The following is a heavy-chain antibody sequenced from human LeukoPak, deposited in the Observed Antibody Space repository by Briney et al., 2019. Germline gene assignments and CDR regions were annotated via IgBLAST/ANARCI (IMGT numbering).Heavy chain of an antibody. CDR3: ARAITNWGPVRQSVY. Sequence: GASVKVSCKASGYTFTDYYIHWVRQAPGQGLQWMGWINPNGGGTNYVQKFQGRVTMTRDTSLSTAYMELSRLRSDDTAVYYCARAITNWGPVRQSVYWGQGTLVTVSS. D-gene: IGHD7-27*01. V-gene: IGHV1-2*02. CDR1: GYTFTDYY. J-gene: IGHJ4*02. CDR2: INPNGGGT.